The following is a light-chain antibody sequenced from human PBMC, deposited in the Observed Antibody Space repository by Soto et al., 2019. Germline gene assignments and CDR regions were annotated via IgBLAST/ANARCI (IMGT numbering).Light chain of an antibody. J-gene: IGKJ5*01. CDR3: QQYNNWPQIT. CDR2: GDS. V-gene: IGKV3-15*01. CDR1: QSVSSN. Sequence: EIVMTQSRATLSLSPGERATLSCMASQSVSSNLAWYEQKPGQAPRLLIYGDSTRATRIPARFSGSGSGTEFTLTISSLQSEDFAVYYCQQYNNWPQITFGRGTRLELK.